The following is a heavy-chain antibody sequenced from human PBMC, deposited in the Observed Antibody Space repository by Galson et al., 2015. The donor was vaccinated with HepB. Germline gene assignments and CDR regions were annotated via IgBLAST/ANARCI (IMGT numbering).Heavy chain of an antibody. J-gene: IGHJ4*02. CDR3: ASDHRYCSSTTCYNFDY. V-gene: IGHV4-30-2*01. D-gene: IGHD2-2*01. CDR1: GGSISSDGYS. CDR2: ISHGGST. Sequence: TLSLTCAVSGGSISSDGYSWSWIRQPPGKGLEWIGSISHGGSTYYNPSLKSRVTISVDRSKNQFSLKLSSVTAADTAVYYCASDHRYCSSTTCYNFDYWGQGTLVTVSS.